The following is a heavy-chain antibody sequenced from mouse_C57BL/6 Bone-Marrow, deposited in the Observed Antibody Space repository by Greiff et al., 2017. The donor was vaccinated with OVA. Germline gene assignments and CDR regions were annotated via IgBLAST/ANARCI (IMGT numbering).Heavy chain of an antibody. Sequence: EVQLVESGGGLVKPGGSLKLSCAASGFTFSSYTMSWVRQTPEKRLEWVATISGGGGNTYYPDSVKGRFTISRDNAKNTLYLQMSSLRSEDTALYYCARLLSKAMDYWGQGPSVTVSS. CDR2: ISGGGGNT. V-gene: IGHV5-9*01. D-gene: IGHD2-1*01. CDR1: GFTFSSYT. CDR3: ARLLSKAMDY. J-gene: IGHJ4*01.